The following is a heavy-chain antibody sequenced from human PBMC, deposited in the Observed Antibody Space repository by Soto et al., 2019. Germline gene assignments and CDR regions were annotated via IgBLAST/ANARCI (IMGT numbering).Heavy chain of an antibody. Sequence: SETLSLTCTVSGGSISSSSYYWGWIRQPPGKGLEWIGSIYYSGITYYNPSLKSRVTISVATSKNQFSLMLSSVTAADTAVYYCARDQRYDFWSGYYYYGMDVWGQGTTVTVSS. V-gene: IGHV4-39*07. D-gene: IGHD3-3*01. J-gene: IGHJ6*02. CDR3: ARDQRYDFWSGYYYYGMDV. CDR2: IYYSGIT. CDR1: GGSISSSSYY.